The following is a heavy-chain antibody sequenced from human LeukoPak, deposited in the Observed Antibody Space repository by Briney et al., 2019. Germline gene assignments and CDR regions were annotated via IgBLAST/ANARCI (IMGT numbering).Heavy chain of an antibody. V-gene: IGHV1-69*01. D-gene: IGHD3-3*01. Sequence: ASVKVSCKASGGTLSSYAISWVRQAPGQGLEWMGGIIPIFGTANYAQKFQGRVTITADESTSTAYMELSSLRSEDTAVYYCARGPYYDFWSGYYPTKYFQHWGQGTLVTVSS. CDR2: IIPIFGTA. CDR1: GGTLSSYA. CDR3: ARGPYYDFWSGYYPTKYFQH. J-gene: IGHJ1*01.